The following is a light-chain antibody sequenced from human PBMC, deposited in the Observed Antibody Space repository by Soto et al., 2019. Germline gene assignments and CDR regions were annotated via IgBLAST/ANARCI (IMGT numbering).Light chain of an antibody. CDR3: SSYTSSSTLYV. Sequence: QSVLTQPASVSGSPGQSITISCTGTGSDIGGYNHVSWYQHHPGKAPKLIIYEVTNRPSGVSNRFSGSKSGNTASLTISGLQAEDEADYYCSSYTSSSTLYVFGTGTKLTVL. J-gene: IGLJ1*01. CDR1: GSDIGGYNH. CDR2: EVT. V-gene: IGLV2-14*01.